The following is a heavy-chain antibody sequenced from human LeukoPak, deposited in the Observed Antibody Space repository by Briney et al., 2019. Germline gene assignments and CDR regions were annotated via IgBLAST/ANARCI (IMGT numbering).Heavy chain of an antibody. V-gene: IGHV1-18*01. CDR1: GYIFTNFG. J-gene: IGHJ3*02. CDR2: ISGYNGNT. D-gene: IGHD2-8*01. Sequence: ASVKVSCKASGYIFTNFGISWVRQARGQGLEWMGWISGYNGNTKYVQKFQGRVTMTTDTSTSTAYMELRSLRSDDTAVYYCARDRIVLIATGDAFDIWGQGTMVTVSS. CDR3: ARDRIVLIATGDAFDI.